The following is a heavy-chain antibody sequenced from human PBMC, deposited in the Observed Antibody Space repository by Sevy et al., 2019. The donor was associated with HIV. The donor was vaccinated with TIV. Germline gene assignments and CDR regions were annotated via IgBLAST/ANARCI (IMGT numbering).Heavy chain of an antibody. J-gene: IGHJ4*02. D-gene: IGHD5-18*01. CDR2: IYYSGST. CDR1: GGSISSYY. Sequence: SETLSLTCTVSGGSISSYYWSWIRQPPGKGLEWIGYIYYSGSTNYNPSLKSRVTISVDTSKNQFSLKLSSVTAVDTAVYYCAREDTAMAYFDYWGQGTLVTVSS. V-gene: IGHV4-59*01. CDR3: AREDTAMAYFDY.